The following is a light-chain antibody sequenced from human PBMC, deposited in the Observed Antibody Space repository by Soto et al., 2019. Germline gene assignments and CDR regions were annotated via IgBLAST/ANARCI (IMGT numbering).Light chain of an antibody. CDR2: DAF. CDR3: QHRSNWIT. J-gene: IGKJ5*01. Sequence: EIVLTQSPATLSLSPGERATLSCRASQSVSTYLAWYQQKPGQAPRLLIYDAFNRATGIPARFSGSGSGTDFTVTISSLEPPDFAVYYCQHRSNWITFDQGTRLAIK. V-gene: IGKV3-11*01. CDR1: QSVSTY.